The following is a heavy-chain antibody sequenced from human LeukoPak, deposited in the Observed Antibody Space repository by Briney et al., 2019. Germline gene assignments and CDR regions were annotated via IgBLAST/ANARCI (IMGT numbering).Heavy chain of an antibody. V-gene: IGHV3-23*01. J-gene: IGHJ4*02. Sequence: GGSLRLSCAASGLTSSNYGMSWVRQAPGKGLEWVSGISGSGGTTYYADSVKGRFTISRDNSKKTLYLQMNTLRVEDAAVYYCAKGHTDSGTGFDCWGQGTLVTVSS. CDR3: AKGHTDSGTGFDC. CDR1: GLTSSNYG. CDR2: ISGSGGTT. D-gene: IGHD4-17*01.